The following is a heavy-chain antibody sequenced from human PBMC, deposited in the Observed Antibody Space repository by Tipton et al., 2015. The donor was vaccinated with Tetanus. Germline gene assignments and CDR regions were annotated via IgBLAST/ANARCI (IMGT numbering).Heavy chain of an antibody. CDR1: GVSISSYY. Sequence: TLSLTCTVSGVSISSYYWSWIRQSPGKGLEWIGYIFYAGSTNSNPSLKSRVTISVDKAKNQYSLKLTSVTAADTAVFYCARATEHDIMTGSDTWGPGTQVSVSS. CDR3: ARATEHDIMTGSDT. D-gene: IGHD3-9*01. CDR2: IFYAGST. V-gene: IGHV4-59*01. J-gene: IGHJ5*02.